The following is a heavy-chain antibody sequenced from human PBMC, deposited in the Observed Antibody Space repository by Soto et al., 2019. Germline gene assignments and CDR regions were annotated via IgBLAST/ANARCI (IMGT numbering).Heavy chain of an antibody. J-gene: IGHJ3*01. CDR1: GFPFDRYG. CDR2: MWYDGSNT. Sequence: GGSLRLSCATSGFPFDRYGMHWVRQAPGKGLEWVAAMWYDGSNTYYGESVKGRFLISRDNSKNTVYLEMNSLRVEDTGVYFCAKGRIAVAAGAFDSWGPGTRVTV. V-gene: IGHV3-33*03. CDR3: AKGRIAVAAGAFDS. D-gene: IGHD6-19*01.